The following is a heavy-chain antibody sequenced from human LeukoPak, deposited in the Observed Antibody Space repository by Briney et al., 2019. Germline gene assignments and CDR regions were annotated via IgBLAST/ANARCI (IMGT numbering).Heavy chain of an antibody. J-gene: IGHJ4*02. V-gene: IGHV3-23*01. D-gene: IGHD6-19*01. CDR3: ARDDIAVATCFDY. CDR1: GFTFSSYA. Sequence: QSGGSLRLSCAASGFTFSSYAMSWVRQAPGKGLEWVSTISGSGGATYYADSVKGRFTISRDNAKNSLYLQMNSLRAEDTAVYYCARDDIAVATCFDYWGQGTLVTVSS. CDR2: ISGSGGAT.